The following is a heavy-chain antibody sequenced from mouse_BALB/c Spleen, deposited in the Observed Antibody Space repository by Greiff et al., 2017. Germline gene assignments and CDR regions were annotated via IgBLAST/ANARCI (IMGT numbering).Heavy chain of an antibody. CDR2: ISSGSSTI. V-gene: IGHV5-17*02. J-gene: IGHJ2*01. CDR1: GFTFSSFG. Sequence: EVHLVESGGGLVQPGGSRKLSCAASGFTFSSFGMHWVRQAPEKGLEWVAYISSGSSTIYYADTVKGRFTISRDNPKNTLFLQMTSLRSEDTAMYYCAMGPLSYFDYWGQGTTLTVSA. CDR3: AMGPLSYFDY.